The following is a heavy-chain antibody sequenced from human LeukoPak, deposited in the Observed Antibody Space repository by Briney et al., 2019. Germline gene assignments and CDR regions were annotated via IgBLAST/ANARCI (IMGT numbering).Heavy chain of an antibody. V-gene: IGHV3-43D*03. CDR2: ISWDGGST. Sequence: PGGSLRLSCAASGFTFDDYAMHWVRQAPGKGLEWVSLISWDGGSTYYADSVKGRFTISRDNSKNSLYLQMNSLRAEDTALYYCAKEVGGGKYYFDYWGQGTLVTVSS. CDR3: AKEVGGGKYYFDY. CDR1: GFTFDDYA. J-gene: IGHJ4*02. D-gene: IGHD3-16*01.